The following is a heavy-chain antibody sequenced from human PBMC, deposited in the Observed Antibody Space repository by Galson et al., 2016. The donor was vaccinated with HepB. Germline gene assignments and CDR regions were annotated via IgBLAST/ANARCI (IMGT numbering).Heavy chain of an antibody. Sequence: ETLSLTCSVSGGSISSSHYYWGWIRQSPGKGLEWIGTIYYSGGTSYNPSLKSRVTISVDTSKNQFSLKLSSVTAADTAVYFCAREVWGGPSSNWFDPWGQGNLVTVFS. CDR1: GGSISSSHYY. CDR2: IYYSGGT. D-gene: IGHD3-16*01. J-gene: IGHJ5*02. V-gene: IGHV4-39*07. CDR3: AREVWGGPSSNWFDP.